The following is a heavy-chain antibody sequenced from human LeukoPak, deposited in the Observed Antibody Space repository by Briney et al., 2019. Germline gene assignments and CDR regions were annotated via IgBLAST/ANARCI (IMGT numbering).Heavy chain of an antibody. Sequence: ASVKVSCKASGYTFTSYGISWVRQAPGQGLEWMGWISAYNGNTNYAQKLQGRVTMTRDTSTSTVYMELSSLRSEDTAVYYCAGGPMYAWLGYFDYWGQGTLVTVSS. CDR2: ISAYNGNT. D-gene: IGHD2-8*01. CDR1: GYTFTSYG. V-gene: IGHV1-18*01. J-gene: IGHJ4*02. CDR3: AGGPMYAWLGYFDY.